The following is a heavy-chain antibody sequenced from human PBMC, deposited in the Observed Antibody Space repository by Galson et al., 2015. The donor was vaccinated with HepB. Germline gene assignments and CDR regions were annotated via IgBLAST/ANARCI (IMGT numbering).Heavy chain of an antibody. CDR2: IIPIFGTA. CDR3: AYFTSGSAEDLHD. J-gene: IGHJ1*01. V-gene: IGHV1-69*13. D-gene: IGHD3-10*01. Sequence: SVKVSCKASGGTFSSYSIIWVRQAPGQGLEWMGGIIPIFGTANYAQKFQGRVTIAADESTSTAYMVLRGLRYEDTAVYYCAYFTSGSAEDLHDWGQCTLVTVSS. CDR1: GGTFSSYS.